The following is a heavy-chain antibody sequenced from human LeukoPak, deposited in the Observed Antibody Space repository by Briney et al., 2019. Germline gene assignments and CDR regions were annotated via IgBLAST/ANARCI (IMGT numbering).Heavy chain of an antibody. CDR3: ARGYTYGDF. CDR2: MYYTGTT. CDR1: GGSINSSS. Sequence: PSETLSLACSVSGGSINSSSWSWIRQPPGKGLEWIAYMYYTGTTKYNPSLSSRVTTSVDASKNQFSLKLTSVTAADTAVYYCARGYTYGDFWGPGTLVTVSS. J-gene: IGHJ4*02. V-gene: IGHV4-59*08. D-gene: IGHD5-18*01.